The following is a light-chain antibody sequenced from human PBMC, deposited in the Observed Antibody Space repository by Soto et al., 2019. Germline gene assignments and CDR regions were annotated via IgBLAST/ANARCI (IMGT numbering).Light chain of an antibody. CDR3: QQYGDSPLT. CDR2: AAS. Sequence: EILLTQSPSTLSLSPGEGVTLPCRSSQSVTVNSLAWYQQKPGQAPRLLIYAASTRAAAVPDRFTGSRSGTDFALTISRLEPEDFGVYYCQQYGDSPLTSGPGTKVDIK. V-gene: IGKV3-20*01. CDR1: QSVTVNS. J-gene: IGKJ3*01.